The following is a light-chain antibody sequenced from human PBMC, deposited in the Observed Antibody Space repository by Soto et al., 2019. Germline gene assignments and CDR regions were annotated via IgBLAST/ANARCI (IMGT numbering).Light chain of an antibody. Sequence: DIQITQSPSTLSASVGDRVTITCRASQSISTWLAWYQQKPGKAPKLLIYDASSLESGVPSRFSGSGSGTEFTLTISSLQPEDFASYYCQQYNSYSTSGQGTKVDIK. CDR1: QSISTW. J-gene: IGKJ1*01. CDR2: DAS. CDR3: QQYNSYST. V-gene: IGKV1-5*01.